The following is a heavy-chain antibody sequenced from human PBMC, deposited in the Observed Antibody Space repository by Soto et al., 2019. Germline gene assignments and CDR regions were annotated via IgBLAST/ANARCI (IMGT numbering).Heavy chain of an antibody. CDR3: ARHLTTVTVDYVDY. Sequence: SETLSLTCTVSGGSISSSSYYWGWIRQPPGKGLEWIGSMYYSGSTYYNPSLKSRVTISVDTSKNQFSLKLSSVTAADTAVYYCARHLTTVTVDYVDYWGQGTLVTVSS. CDR2: MYYSGST. J-gene: IGHJ4*02. CDR1: GGSISSSSYY. D-gene: IGHD4-17*01. V-gene: IGHV4-39*01.